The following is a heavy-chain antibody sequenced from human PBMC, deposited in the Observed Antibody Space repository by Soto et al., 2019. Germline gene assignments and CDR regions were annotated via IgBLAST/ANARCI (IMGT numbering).Heavy chain of an antibody. CDR1: GYSFTSYW. Sequence: PGESLKISCKGSGYSFTSYWISWVRQMPGKGLEWMGRIDPSDSYTNYSPSFQGHVTISADKSISTAYLQWSSLKASDTAMYYCARHVLRFLEWFPSLGMDVWGQGTTVTVP. J-gene: IGHJ6*02. CDR3: ARHVLRFLEWFPSLGMDV. CDR2: IDPSDSYT. V-gene: IGHV5-10-1*01. D-gene: IGHD3-3*01.